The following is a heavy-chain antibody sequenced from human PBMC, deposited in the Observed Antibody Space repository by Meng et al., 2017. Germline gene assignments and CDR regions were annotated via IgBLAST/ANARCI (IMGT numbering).Heavy chain of an antibody. J-gene: IGHJ4*02. CDR3: ARDGPYYDSSGYYSRVRYFDY. D-gene: IGHD3-22*01. CDR2: IYYSGST. V-gene: IGHV4-39*07. CDR1: GGSFSSYY. Sequence: SETLSLTCAVYGGSFSSYYWGWIRQPPGKGLEWIGSIYYSGSTYYNPSLKSRVTISVDTSKNQFSLKLSSVTAADTAVYYCARDGPYYDSSGYYSRVRYFDYWGQGTLVTVSS.